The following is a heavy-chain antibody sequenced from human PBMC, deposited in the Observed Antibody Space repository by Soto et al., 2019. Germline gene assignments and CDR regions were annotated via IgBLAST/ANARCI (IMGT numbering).Heavy chain of an antibody. CDR1: VFSFVNYA. CDR3: AKATTNGGWFNPFDS. Sequence: WGSLRLSCAASVFSFVNYAMNWVRQAPGKGLEWVSGLSGSGTSTYYADSVKGRFTISRDNSRDTLFLQMNSLTADDTAVYYCAKATTNGGWFNPFDSWGQGALVTVSS. CDR2: LSGSGTST. J-gene: IGHJ4*02. D-gene: IGHD6-19*01. V-gene: IGHV3-23*01.